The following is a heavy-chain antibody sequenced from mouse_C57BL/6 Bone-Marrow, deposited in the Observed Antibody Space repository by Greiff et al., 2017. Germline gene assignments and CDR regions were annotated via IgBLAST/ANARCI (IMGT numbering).Heavy chain of an antibody. Sequence: EVQGVESGGDLVKPGGSLKLSCAASGFTFSSYGMSWVRQTPDKRLEWVATISSGGSYTYYPDSVKGRFTISRDNAKNTLYLQMSSLKSEDTAMYYCAGYDEGFAYWGQGTLVTVSA. CDR3: AGYDEGFAY. CDR1: GFTFSSYG. V-gene: IGHV5-6*01. CDR2: ISSGGSYT. D-gene: IGHD2-2*01. J-gene: IGHJ3*01.